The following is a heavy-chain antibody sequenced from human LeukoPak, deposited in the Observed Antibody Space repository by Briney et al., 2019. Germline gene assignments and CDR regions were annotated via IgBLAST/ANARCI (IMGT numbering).Heavy chain of an antibody. CDR2: IIPIFGTA. J-gene: IGHJ1*01. V-gene: IGHV1-69*13. D-gene: IGHD6-19*01. CDR1: GGTFSNFA. CDR3: ARILSSSWYEYFHH. Sequence: GASVSVSCTASGGTFSNFAISWGRQAPGQGVEWMGAIIPIFGTANYAQKFQGRVTITADESTSTAYMELSSLRSEDTAVYYCARILSSSWYEYFHHWGQGTLVTVSS.